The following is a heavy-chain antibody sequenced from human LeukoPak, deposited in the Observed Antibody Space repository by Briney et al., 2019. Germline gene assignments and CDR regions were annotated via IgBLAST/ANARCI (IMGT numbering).Heavy chain of an antibody. J-gene: IGHJ4*02. CDR3: ARVVVGGSSGYYASGEGDY. D-gene: IGHD3-22*01. V-gene: IGHV1-2*02. CDR1: GYTFTGYY. Sequence: ASVKVSCKASGYTFTGYYMHWVRQARGQGLEWMGWINPNSGGTNYAQKFQGRVTMTRDTSISTAYMELSRLRSDDTAVYYCARVVVGGSSGYYASGEGDYWGQGTLVTVSS. CDR2: INPNSGGT.